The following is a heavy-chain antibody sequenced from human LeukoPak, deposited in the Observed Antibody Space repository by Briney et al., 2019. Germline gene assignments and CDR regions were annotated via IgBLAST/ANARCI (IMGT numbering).Heavy chain of an antibody. Sequence: SETLSLTCTVSGDSVRSYYWSWIRQPPGQGLEWLGHINDRGSTNYNPSLQGRVTISIGTSKNQFSLKVNSVTAADTAVYYCVRDSRYGSGWFEDGLDFWGQGTTVTVSS. V-gene: IGHV4-59*02. CDR2: INDRGST. CDR3: VRDSRYGSGWFEDGLDF. D-gene: IGHD6-13*01. J-gene: IGHJ6*02. CDR1: GDSVRSYY.